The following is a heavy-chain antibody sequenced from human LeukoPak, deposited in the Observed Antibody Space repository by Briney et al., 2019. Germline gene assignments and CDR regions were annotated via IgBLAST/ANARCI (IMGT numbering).Heavy chain of an antibody. V-gene: IGHV3-21*01. CDR1: GFTFSSYS. D-gene: IGHD2-2*01. CDR3: ATWKYQPLNWFDP. CDR2: IITVSTTYF. J-gene: IGHJ5*02. Sequence: GGSLRLSCAASGFTFSSYSMNWVRQAPGRGLEWVSSIITVSTTYFQYADSVKGRFTISRDNAKNSLYLQMDSLRAEDTAVYYCATWKYQPLNWFDPWGQGTLVTVSS.